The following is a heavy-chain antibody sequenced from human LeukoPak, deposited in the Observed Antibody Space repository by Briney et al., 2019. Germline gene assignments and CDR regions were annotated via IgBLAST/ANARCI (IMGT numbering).Heavy chain of an antibody. J-gene: IGHJ6*02. V-gene: IGHV1-24*01. Sequence: ASVKVSCKASGGTFSSYAINWVRQAPGKGLEWMGGFDPEDGETIYAQKFQGRVTMTEDTSTDTAYMELSSLRSEDTAVYYCATGRIAAATINGMDVWGQGTTVTVSS. CDR2: FDPEDGET. D-gene: IGHD6-13*01. CDR3: ATGRIAAATINGMDV. CDR1: GGTFSSYA.